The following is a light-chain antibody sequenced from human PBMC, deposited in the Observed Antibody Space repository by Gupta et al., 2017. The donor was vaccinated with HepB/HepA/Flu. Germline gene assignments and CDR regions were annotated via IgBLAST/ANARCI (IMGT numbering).Light chain of an antibody. CDR2: AAS. CDR1: QGISNF. V-gene: IGKV1-16*02. Sequence: DNQMTQSPSYPFASVGDRVNITWRASQGISNFVAWFQQKPGKAPKSLIYAASKLQSGIPSKFSGSGSGTYFTLTISSLQPEDSAIYYCQQYDCYPWTFGQGTKVEIK. J-gene: IGKJ1*01. CDR3: QQYDCYPWT.